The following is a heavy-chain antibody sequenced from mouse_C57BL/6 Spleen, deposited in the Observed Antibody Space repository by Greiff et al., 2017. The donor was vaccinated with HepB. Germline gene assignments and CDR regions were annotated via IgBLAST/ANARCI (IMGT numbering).Heavy chain of an antibody. CDR2: INPSTGGT. CDR1: GYSFTGYY. Sequence: EVQLQQSGPELVKPGASVKISCKASGYSFTGYYMHWVKQSSEKSLEWIGEINPSTGGTSYNQKFKGKATLTVDKSSSTAYMQLKSLTSEDSAVYYWARVEGYPAWFAYWGQGTLVTVSA. CDR3: ARVEGYPAWFAY. V-gene: IGHV1-43*01. D-gene: IGHD2-2*01. J-gene: IGHJ3*01.